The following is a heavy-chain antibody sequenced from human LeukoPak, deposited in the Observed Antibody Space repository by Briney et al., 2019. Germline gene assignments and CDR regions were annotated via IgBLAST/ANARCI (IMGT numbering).Heavy chain of an antibody. V-gene: IGHV4-34*01. D-gene: IGHD2-21*02. CDR1: GGSFSGYY. Sequence: SETLSLTCAVYGGSFSGYYWSWIRQPPGKGLEWIGEINHSGSTNYNPSLKSRVTISVDTSKNQFSLKLSSVTAADTAVYYCADCGVDCYWRAFDIWGHGTMVTVYS. CDR3: ADCGVDCYWRAFDI. J-gene: IGHJ3*02. CDR2: INHSGST.